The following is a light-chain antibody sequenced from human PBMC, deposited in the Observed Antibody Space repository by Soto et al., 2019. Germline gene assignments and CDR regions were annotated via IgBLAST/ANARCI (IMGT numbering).Light chain of an antibody. J-gene: IGLJ2*01. Sequence: QSALTQPASVSGSPGQSITISCTGTSSDVGGYNYVSWYQQHPGKAPKLMIYEVSNRPSGVSNRFSGFKSGNTASLTISGLQAEDEADYYCSSSTSSSTVVFGGGTKLTVL. CDR2: EVS. V-gene: IGLV2-14*01. CDR3: SSSTSSSTVV. CDR1: SSDVGGYNY.